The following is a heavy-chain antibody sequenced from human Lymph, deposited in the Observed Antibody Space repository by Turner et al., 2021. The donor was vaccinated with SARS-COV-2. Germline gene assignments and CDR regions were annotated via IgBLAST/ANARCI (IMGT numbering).Heavy chain of an antibody. V-gene: IGHV3-33*01. CDR3: ARGSAGGDV. D-gene: IGHD6-13*01. CDR1: GFTFSCYG. CDR2: IWYDGSNK. Sequence: QVQLVESGGGVVQPGRSLRLSCAASGFTFSCYGMHGVRQALGKGLEWVAFIWYDGSNKYYADSVKGRFTISRDNSKNTLYLQMNSLRAEDTAVYYCARGSAGGDVWGQGTTVTVSS. J-gene: IGHJ6*02.